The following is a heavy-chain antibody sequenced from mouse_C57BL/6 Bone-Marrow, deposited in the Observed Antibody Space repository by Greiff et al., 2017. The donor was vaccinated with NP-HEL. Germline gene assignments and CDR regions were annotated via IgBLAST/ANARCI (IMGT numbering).Heavy chain of an antibody. J-gene: IGHJ2*01. CDR1: GYTFTSYW. Sequence: QVQLQQPGAELVKPGASVKLSCKASGYTFTSYWMQWVKQRPGQGLEWIGEIDPSDSYTNYNQKFKGKATLTVDTSSSTAYMQLSSLTSEDSAVYYCARRTVVADDDWGQGTTLTVSS. V-gene: IGHV1-50*01. CDR3: ARRTVVADDD. CDR2: IDPSDSYT. D-gene: IGHD1-1*01.